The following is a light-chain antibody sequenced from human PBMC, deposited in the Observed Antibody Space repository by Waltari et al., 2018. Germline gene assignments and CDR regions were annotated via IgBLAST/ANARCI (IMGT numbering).Light chain of an antibody. V-gene: IGKV1-6*01. CDR3: LQDYTSPWT. Sequence: AIQMTQSPSSLSASVGDRVTITCRASQCIRNDLGWYQQKPGKAPNLLIYGASSLQSGVPSRFSGSGSGTDFTLTISSLQPEDFATYYCLQDYTSPWTFGQGTRVEIK. CDR1: QCIRND. J-gene: IGKJ1*01. CDR2: GAS.